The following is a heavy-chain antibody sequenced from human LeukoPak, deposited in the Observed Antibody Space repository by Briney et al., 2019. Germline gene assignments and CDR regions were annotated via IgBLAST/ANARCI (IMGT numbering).Heavy chain of an antibody. D-gene: IGHD3-22*01. J-gene: IGHJ4*02. CDR2: INPNSGGT. CDR1: GYTFTGYY. Sequence: ASVKVSCKASGYTFTGYYMHWVRQAPGQGLEWMGWINPNSGGTNYAQKFQGRVTMTRGTSISTAYMELSRLRSDDTAVYYCARLDSSGYYFGSFFDYWGQGTLVTVSS. CDR3: ARLDSSGYYFGSFFDY. V-gene: IGHV1-2*02.